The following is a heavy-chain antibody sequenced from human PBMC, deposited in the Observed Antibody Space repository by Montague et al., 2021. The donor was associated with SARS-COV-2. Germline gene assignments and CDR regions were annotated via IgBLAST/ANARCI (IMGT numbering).Heavy chain of an antibody. CDR3: ARRSYDILTGYSIPNWFDP. CDR2: IYYSGST. Sequence: SETLSLTCTVSGGSISSSSYYWGWIRQPPGKGLEWIGSIYYSGSTYYNPSLKSPVTISVDTSKNQLSLKLSSVTAADTAVYYCARRSYDILTGYSIPNWFDPWGQGTLVTVSS. J-gene: IGHJ5*02. D-gene: IGHD3-9*01. CDR1: GGSISSSSYY. V-gene: IGHV4-39*01.